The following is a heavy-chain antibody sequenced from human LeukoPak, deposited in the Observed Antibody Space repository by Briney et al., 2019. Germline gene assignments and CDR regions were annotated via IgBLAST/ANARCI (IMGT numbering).Heavy chain of an antibody. CDR1: GFTFSSNV. CDR3: TKRGAEVGETVAPGDY. J-gene: IGHJ4*02. V-gene: IGHV3-23*01. CDR2: VSRSGGTI. Sequence: PGGSLRLSCAASGFTFSSNVMSWVRQAPGMGLEWVSSVSRSGGTIYSADSVKGRFTSSRDDSKNTLYLQMNSLRVEGTAIYYCTKRGAEVGETVAPGDYWGQGTLVTVSS. D-gene: IGHD1-26*01.